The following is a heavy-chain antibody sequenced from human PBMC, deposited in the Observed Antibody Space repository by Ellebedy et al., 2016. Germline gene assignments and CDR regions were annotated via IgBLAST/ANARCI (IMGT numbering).Heavy chain of an antibody. CDR3: ARGDHYAEHADAFHV. CDR2: IYPGDSDT. J-gene: IGHJ3*01. D-gene: IGHD3-16*01. CDR1: GYCFSDYW. Sequence: GESLKISCQASGYCFSDYWIAWVRHMPGKGLEFLGMIYPGDSDTRYHPSFQGQVTISADSSITTAFLRWSSLRASDTAIYYCARGDHYAEHADAFHVWGQGTRLTVAS. V-gene: IGHV5-51*01.